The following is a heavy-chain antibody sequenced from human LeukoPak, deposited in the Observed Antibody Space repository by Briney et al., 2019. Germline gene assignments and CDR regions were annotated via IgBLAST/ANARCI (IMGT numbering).Heavy chain of an antibody. V-gene: IGHV3-33*01. D-gene: IGHD3-16*01. CDR3: ARDYGKDAAMDV. J-gene: IGHJ6*02. CDR2: IWYDGSNK. CDR1: GFTFSKCG. Sequence: GRSLRLSCAASGFTFSKCGMHWVRQAPGKGLEWVAVIWYDGSNKYYADSVKGRFTISRDNSKNTLYLQMNGLRAEDTAVYSCARDYGKDAAMDVWGQGTTVTVSS.